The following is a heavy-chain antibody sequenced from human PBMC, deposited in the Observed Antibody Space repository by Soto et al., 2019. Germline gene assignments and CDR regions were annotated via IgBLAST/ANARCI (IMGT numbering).Heavy chain of an antibody. D-gene: IGHD3-9*01. CDR2: IYYSGST. CDR3: ASHILHGYYWMRRYCSVTAV. J-gene: IGHJ6*02. V-gene: IGHV4-39*01. Sequence: PPGKGLEWIGSIYYSGSTYYNPSLKSRVTISVDTSKNQFSLKLSSVTAADTAVYYCASHILHGYYWMRRYCSVTAVRRHGSTVTVS.